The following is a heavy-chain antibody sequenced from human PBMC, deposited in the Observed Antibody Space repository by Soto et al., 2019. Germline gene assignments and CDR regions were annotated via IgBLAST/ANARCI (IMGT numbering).Heavy chain of an antibody. CDR1: GYTFTGYY. CDR3: ARVRQLVGYFYYYMEV. Sequence: ASLKVSCNTSGYTFTGYYMHWVRHTTGQGLELMGWINPNSGGTNYAQKFQGWVTMTRDTSISTAYMELSRLRSDDTAAYYCARVRQLVGYFYYYMEVWGKGTTVTVSS. V-gene: IGHV1-2*04. D-gene: IGHD6-6*01. CDR2: INPNSGGT. J-gene: IGHJ6*03.